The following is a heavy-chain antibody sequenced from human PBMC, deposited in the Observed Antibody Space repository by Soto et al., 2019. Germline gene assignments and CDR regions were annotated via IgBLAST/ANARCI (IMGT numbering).Heavy chain of an antibody. CDR1: GGSISSSSYY. V-gene: IGHV4-39*01. J-gene: IGHJ6*03. Sequence: SETLSLTCTVSGGSISSSSYYWGWIRQPPGKGLEWIGSIYYSGSTYYNPSLKSRVTISVDTSKNQFSLKLSSVTAADTAVYYCASKIAAAYYMDVWGKGTTVTVSS. CDR3: ASKIAAAYYMDV. CDR2: IYYSGST. D-gene: IGHD6-13*01.